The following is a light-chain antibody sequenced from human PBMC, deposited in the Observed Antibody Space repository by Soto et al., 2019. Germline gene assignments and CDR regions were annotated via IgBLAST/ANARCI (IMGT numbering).Light chain of an antibody. V-gene: IGKV1-39*01. CDR2: DAS. CDR3: QQSSGPPYT. Sequence: DIQMTQSPSSLSASVGDTVTITCRAGQDIGTDLNWYQHKPGEGPRLLVYDASTLQSGVPFRFSGSGSGTDFALTISSLTPEDFATYFCQQSSGPPYTFGQGTNLEI. J-gene: IGKJ2*01. CDR1: QDIGTD.